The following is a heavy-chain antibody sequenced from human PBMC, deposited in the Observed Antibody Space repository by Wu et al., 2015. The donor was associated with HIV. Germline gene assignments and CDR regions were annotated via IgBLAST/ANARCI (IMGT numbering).Heavy chain of an antibody. CDR2: INPSNGDT. CDR1: GYSFSGYY. Sequence: VQLAQSGAEVKKPGASLRVSCQASGYSFSGYYMHWVRQAPGQGLEWLGRINPSNGDTDYAQTFLRQGFTMARNTPNDRSPHGGVKKSNILEDTAIYFCAGAAPGNKARLDPWAREPWSPSP. D-gene: IGHD1-14*01. CDR3: AGAAPGNKARLDP. J-gene: IGHJ5*02. V-gene: IGHV1-2*06.